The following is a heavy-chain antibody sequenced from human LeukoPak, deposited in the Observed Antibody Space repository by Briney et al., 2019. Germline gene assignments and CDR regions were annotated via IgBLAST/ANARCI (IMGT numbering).Heavy chain of an antibody. D-gene: IGHD2-8*02. Sequence: ASVKVSCKASASTFTNSFIHWVRQAPGQGLEWMGWIRPNSGATNYAQNFRGRFTMTWDTSISTAFMDLSSLKSDDTAIYYCASDNTGLPPYDPWGQGTLVTVSS. J-gene: IGHJ5*02. CDR3: ASDNTGLPPYDP. CDR2: IRPNSGAT. CDR1: ASTFTNSF. V-gene: IGHV1-2*02.